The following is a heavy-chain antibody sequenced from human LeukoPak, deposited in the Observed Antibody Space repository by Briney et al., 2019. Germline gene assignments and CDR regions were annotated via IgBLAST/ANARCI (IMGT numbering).Heavy chain of an antibody. CDR1: GFTVSSNY. D-gene: IGHD2-2*01. J-gene: IGHJ3*02. V-gene: IGHV3-66*02. CDR2: IYTGGNT. Sequence: PGGSLRLSCAVSGFTVSSNYMSWVRQAPGKGLDWVSIIYTGGNTYYADSVEGRFTISRDNSRNTLYLQMNSLRPEDTAVYYCARQLGYCTSTSCFGRSGTFDIWGQGTMVTVSS. CDR3: ARQLGYCTSTSCFGRSGTFDI.